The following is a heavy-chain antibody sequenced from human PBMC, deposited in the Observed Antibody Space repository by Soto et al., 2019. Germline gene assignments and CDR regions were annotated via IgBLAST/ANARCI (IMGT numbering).Heavy chain of an antibody. Sequence: GASVKVSCKASGYTFTSYGRSWVRQAPGQGLEWMGWISAYNGNTNYAQKLQGRVTMTTDTSTSTAYMELRSLRSDDTAVYYCARAFGGGTTGYYYMDVWGKGTTVTVSS. V-gene: IGHV1-18*01. CDR2: ISAYNGNT. J-gene: IGHJ6*03. CDR1: GYTFTSYG. D-gene: IGHD3-10*01. CDR3: ARAFGGGTTGYYYMDV.